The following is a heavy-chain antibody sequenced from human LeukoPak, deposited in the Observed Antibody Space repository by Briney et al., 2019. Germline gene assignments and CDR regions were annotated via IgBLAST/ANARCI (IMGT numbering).Heavy chain of an antibody. V-gene: IGHV3-33*01. CDR3: ARDSLITSGTGSPDY. Sequence: GGSLRLSCAASGFTFSDYGTHWVRQAPGKGLEWVAVIWYDGSHKYYPDSVTGRFTISRDNSKNMLFLQIISLRAEDTALYYCARDSLITSGTGSPDYWGQGTLVTVSS. CDR1: GFTFSDYG. CDR2: IWYDGSHK. J-gene: IGHJ4*02. D-gene: IGHD3-10*01.